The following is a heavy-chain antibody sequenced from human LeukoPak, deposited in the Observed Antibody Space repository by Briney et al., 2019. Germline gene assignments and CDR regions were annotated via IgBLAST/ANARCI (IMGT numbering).Heavy chain of an antibody. D-gene: IGHD3-22*01. CDR3: ARAADYYDSSGQYYMDV. CDR2: ISYTGMYE. Sequence: GGSLRLSCAASRFTFRIYAMHWVRQAPGKGLEWVAVISYTGMYEYYADSVKGRFAISRDNSKNTLYLQMNSLRVDDTAVYSCARAADYYDSSGQYYMDVWGKGTTVTVSS. J-gene: IGHJ6*03. V-gene: IGHV3-30*09. CDR1: RFTFRIYA.